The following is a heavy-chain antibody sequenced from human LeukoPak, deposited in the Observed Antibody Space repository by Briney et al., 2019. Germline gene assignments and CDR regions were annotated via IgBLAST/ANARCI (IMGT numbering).Heavy chain of an antibody. CDR3: AKQDSSGYCDY. D-gene: IGHD3-22*01. J-gene: IGHJ4*02. CDR2: IYSAGSGGSS. Sequence: GGSLRLSCAASGLTVSSNYMSWVRQAPGKGLEWVLVIYSAGSGGSSYYADSVKGRFTISRDNSKNTLYLQMNSLRAEDTAVYYCAKQDSSGYCDYWGQGTLVTVSS. CDR1: GLTVSSNY. V-gene: IGHV3-66*04.